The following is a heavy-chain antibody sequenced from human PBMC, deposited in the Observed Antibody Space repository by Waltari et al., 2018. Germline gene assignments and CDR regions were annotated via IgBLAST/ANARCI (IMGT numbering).Heavy chain of an antibody. CDR3: ARDHCSGGSCYDSYYFDY. Sequence: QVQLQESGPGLVKPSQTLSLTCTVSGGSISSGGYYWSWIRQHPRKGLEWIGYIYYSGSTYYNPSLKSRVTISVDTSKNQFSLKLSSVTAADTAVYYCARDHCSGGSCYDSYYFDYWGQGTLVTVSS. J-gene: IGHJ4*02. CDR2: IYYSGST. V-gene: IGHV4-31*03. D-gene: IGHD2-15*01. CDR1: GGSISSGGYY.